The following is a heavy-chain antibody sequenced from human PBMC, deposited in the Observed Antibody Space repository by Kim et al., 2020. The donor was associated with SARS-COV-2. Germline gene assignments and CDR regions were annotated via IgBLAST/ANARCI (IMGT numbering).Heavy chain of an antibody. J-gene: IGHJ4*02. Sequence: GGSLRLSCAASGFTFSTYWMHWVRQAPGMGLVWVSHINIDGSRACYADSVKGRFTISRDNAKNTLYLQMNSLRAEDTAVYYCARGGGGSCFDSWGQGTLVTVSS. CDR1: GFTFSTYW. CDR3: ARGGGGSCFDS. V-gene: IGHV3-74*01. D-gene: IGHD1-26*01. CDR2: INIDGSRA.